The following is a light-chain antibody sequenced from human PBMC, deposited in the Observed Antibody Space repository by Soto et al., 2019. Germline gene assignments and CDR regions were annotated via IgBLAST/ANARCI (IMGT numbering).Light chain of an antibody. V-gene: IGLV4-60*02. Sequence: QPVLTQSSSASASLGSSVKLTCTLSSGHSSYIIAWHHQQPGKAPRYLMKLEGSGSYNKGSGVPDRFSGSSSGADRYLTIPSRQCEDEAKYYCETWDSNTRVCGGGTKLTVL. CDR1: SGHSSYI. CDR3: ETWDSNTRV. CDR2: LEGSGSY. J-gene: IGLJ2*01.